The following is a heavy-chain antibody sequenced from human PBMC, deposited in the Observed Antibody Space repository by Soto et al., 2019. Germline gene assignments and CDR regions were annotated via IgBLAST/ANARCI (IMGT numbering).Heavy chain of an antibody. D-gene: IGHD5-12*01. V-gene: IGHV3-21*01. J-gene: IGHJ4*02. Sequence: GGSLRLSCAASGFTFSSYSMNWVRQAPGKGLEWVSSISSSSSYIYYADSVKGRFTISRDNAKNSLYLQMNSLRAEDTAVYYCARDRGWLRSQAFDYWGQGTLVTVSS. CDR2: ISSSSSYI. CDR1: GFTFSSYS. CDR3: ARDRGWLRSQAFDY.